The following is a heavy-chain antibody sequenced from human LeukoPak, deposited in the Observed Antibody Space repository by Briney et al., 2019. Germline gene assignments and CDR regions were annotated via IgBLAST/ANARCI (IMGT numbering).Heavy chain of an antibody. D-gene: IGHD1-26*01. J-gene: IGHJ4*02. CDR2: ISGGVGST. Sequence: GGSLRLSCAASGVTFSSYAMSGVRQAPGKGLEWGSNISGGVGSTYYADSVKGRFTISRDNSKNTLYLQMNSLKSDDTGAYYCAKANGSHTLEPDYWGQGTLVIVSS. CDR1: GVTFSSYA. V-gene: IGHV3-23*01. CDR3: AKANGSHTLEPDY.